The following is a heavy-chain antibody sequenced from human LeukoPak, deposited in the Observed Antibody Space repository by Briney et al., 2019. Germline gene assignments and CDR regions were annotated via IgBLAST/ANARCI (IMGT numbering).Heavy chain of an antibody. CDR1: GFTFTRNF. J-gene: IGHJ4*02. Sequence: GASVKVSCTASGFTFTRNFMRWVRQAPGHGLEWMGVFNPRGGSATYSQNFQGRVTMTREKFTSTVYMEMSCVTTEVTAVYYCARESCSGGSCYYFDYWGQGTLVTVSS. CDR3: ARESCSGGSCYYFDY. V-gene: IGHV1-46*01. D-gene: IGHD2-15*01. CDR2: FNPRGGSA.